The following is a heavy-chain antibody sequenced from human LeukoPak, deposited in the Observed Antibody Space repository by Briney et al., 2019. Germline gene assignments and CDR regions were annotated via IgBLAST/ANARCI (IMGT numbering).Heavy chain of an antibody. Sequence: ESSETLSLTCTVSGYSISSGYYGGWIRQPPGQGLEWIGSIYHSGSTYYNPSIKSRVTISVDTSKNQFSLKLSSVTAADTAVYYCAREGYCSSTSCYKESNWFDPWGQGTLVTVSS. CDR2: IYHSGST. CDR1: GYSISSGYY. D-gene: IGHD2-2*02. V-gene: IGHV4-38-2*02. J-gene: IGHJ5*02. CDR3: AREGYCSSTSCYKESNWFDP.